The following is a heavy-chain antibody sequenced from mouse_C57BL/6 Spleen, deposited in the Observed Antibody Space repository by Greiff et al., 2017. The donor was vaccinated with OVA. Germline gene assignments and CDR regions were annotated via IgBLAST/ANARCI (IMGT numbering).Heavy chain of an antibody. J-gene: IGHJ2*01. V-gene: IGHV10-1*01. CDR2: IRSKSNNYAT. D-gene: IGHD1-1*01. CDR1: GFSFNTYA. CDR3: VRHVYYGSSPYFDY. Sequence: EVHLVESGGGLVQPKGSLKLSCAASGFSFNTYAMNWVRQAPGKGLEWVARIRSKSNNYATYYADSVKDRFTISRDDSESMLYLQMNNLKTEDTAMYYCVRHVYYGSSPYFDYWGQGTTLTVSS.